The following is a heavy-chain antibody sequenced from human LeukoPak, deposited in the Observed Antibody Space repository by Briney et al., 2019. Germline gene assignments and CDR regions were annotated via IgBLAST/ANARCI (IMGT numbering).Heavy chain of an antibody. V-gene: IGHV3-21*01. CDR3: ASDRSLIAPLYYFGN. CDR2: ISGSGSYI. D-gene: IGHD3-22*01. J-gene: IGHJ4*02. Sequence: GGSLRLSCAASGITFSAYTMNWVRQAPGKGLEWVSSISGSGSYIFYADSVKGRFTISRDNAKNSLYLQMNSLRAEDTAVYYCASDRSLIAPLYYFGNWGQGTLVTVSS. CDR1: GITFSAYT.